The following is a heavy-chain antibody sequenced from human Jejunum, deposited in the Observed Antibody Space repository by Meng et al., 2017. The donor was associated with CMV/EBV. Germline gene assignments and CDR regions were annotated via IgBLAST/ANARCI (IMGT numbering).Heavy chain of an antibody. CDR2: GSNKAGN. D-gene: IGHD7-27*01. CDR1: SIGTYY. V-gene: IGHV4-59*01. Sequence: SIGTYYGSGSRKPQGGGMEWIGFGSNKAGNNYKPSLKSRVTRSLDTAKNQFALKLRSVNAADTAVYYCARIWNPKFLTGNPLRDYWGQGTLVTVSS. J-gene: IGHJ4*02. CDR3: ARIWNPKFLTGNPLRDY.